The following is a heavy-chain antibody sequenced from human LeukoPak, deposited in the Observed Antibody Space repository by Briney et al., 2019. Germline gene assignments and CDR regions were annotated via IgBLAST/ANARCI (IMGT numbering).Heavy chain of an antibody. CDR3: ASGRTVTSPLDY. J-gene: IGHJ4*02. V-gene: IGHV1-46*01. Sequence: ASVKVSCKASGYTFTSYYMHWVRQAPGQGLEWMGIINPSGGSTSYAQKFQGRVTMTRDTSTSTVYMELSSLGSDDTAVYYCASGRTVTSPLDYWGQGTLVTVSS. CDR2: INPSGGST. D-gene: IGHD4-11*01. CDR1: GYTFTSYY.